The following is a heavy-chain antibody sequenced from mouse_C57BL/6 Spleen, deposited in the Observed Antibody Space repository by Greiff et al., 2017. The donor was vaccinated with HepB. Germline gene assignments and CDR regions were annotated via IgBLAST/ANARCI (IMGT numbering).Heavy chain of an antibody. CDR1: GYTFTSYG. Sequence: QVQLQQSGAELARPGASVKLSCKASGYTFTSYGISWVKQRTGQGLEWIGEIYPRSGNTYYNEKFKGKATLTADKSSSTAYMELRSLTSEDSAVYFCARHYDYPYYFDYWGQGTTLTVSS. CDR3: ARHYDYPYYFDY. D-gene: IGHD2-4*01. V-gene: IGHV1-81*01. CDR2: IYPRSGNT. J-gene: IGHJ2*01.